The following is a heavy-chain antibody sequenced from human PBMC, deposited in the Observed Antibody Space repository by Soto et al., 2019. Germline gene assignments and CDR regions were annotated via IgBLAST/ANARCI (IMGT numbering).Heavy chain of an antibody. V-gene: IGHV6-1*01. D-gene: IGHD5-12*01. Sequence: SQTLSLTCAISGDSVSSNTASWNWIRQSPSRGLEWLGRTYFRSKWYNDYAFSVKSRIIINPDTSNNQFSLQLKSVTPEETAVYFCAKGDNLGPKTGYAFDPWGQGIMVTVSS. J-gene: IGHJ5*02. CDR1: GDSVSSNTAS. CDR3: AKGDNLGPKTGYAFDP. CDR2: TYFRSKWYN.